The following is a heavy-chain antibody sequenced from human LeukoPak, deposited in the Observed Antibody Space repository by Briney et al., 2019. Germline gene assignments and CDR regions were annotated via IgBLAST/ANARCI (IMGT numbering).Heavy chain of an antibody. J-gene: IGHJ4*02. V-gene: IGHV4-59*01. D-gene: IGHD1-1*01. CDR1: GVSISSYF. CDR2: VYYNGIT. CDR3: ASQLGGTTFH. Sequence: PSETLSLTCIVSGVSISSYFWSWIRQPPGKGLEWIGYVYYNGITNYNPSLKSRVSISLDTSKNQFSLNLNSGTAADTAVYYCASQLGGTTFHWGQGTLVTVSS.